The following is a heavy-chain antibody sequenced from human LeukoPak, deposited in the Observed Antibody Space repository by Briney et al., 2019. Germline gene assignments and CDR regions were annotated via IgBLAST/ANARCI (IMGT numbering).Heavy chain of an antibody. D-gene: IGHD2-15*01. Sequence: KPSETLSLTCAVYGGSFSGYYWSWIRQPPGKGLEWIGEINHSGSTNYNPSLKSRVTISVDTSKNQFSLKLSSVTAADTAVYYCARGPIVVVVAATRAYDYWGQGTLVTVSS. J-gene: IGHJ4*02. CDR2: INHSGST. V-gene: IGHV4-34*01. CDR1: GGSFSGYY. CDR3: ARGPIVVVVAATRAYDY.